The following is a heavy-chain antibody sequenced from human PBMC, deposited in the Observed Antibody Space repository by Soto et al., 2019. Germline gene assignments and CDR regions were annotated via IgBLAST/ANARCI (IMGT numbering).Heavy chain of an antibody. CDR1: GFTFSSYV. CDR3: AKRRMYYYDSSGYREDWYFDL. Sequence: EVQLLESGGGLVQPGGSLRLSCAASGFTFSSYVMSWVRQAPGKGLEWVSAISGSGGSTYYADSVKGRFTISRDNSKNTLYLQMNSLRAEDTAVYYCAKRRMYYYDSSGYREDWYFDLWGRGTLVTVSS. J-gene: IGHJ2*01. CDR2: ISGSGGST. D-gene: IGHD3-22*01. V-gene: IGHV3-23*01.